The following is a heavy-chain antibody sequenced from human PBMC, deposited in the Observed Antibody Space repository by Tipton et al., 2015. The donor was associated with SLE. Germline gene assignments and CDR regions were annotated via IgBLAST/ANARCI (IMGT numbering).Heavy chain of an antibody. Sequence: TLSLTCTVSGGSISITSYYWGWIRQSPGKGLEWIGYISYSGSTNYNSSLKSRLTISVDTSKNQFSLKLSSVTAADTAVYYCARDVGGYNTGWFPYYFDYWGQGTLVTVSS. J-gene: IGHJ4*02. V-gene: IGHV4-31*03. CDR2: ISYSGST. CDR3: ARDVGGYNTGWFPYYFDY. D-gene: IGHD2-8*02. CDR1: GGSISITSYY.